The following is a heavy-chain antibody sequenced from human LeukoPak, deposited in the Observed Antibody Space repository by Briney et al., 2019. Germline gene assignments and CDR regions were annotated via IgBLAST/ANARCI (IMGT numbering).Heavy chain of an antibody. CDR1: GGSFSSYY. J-gene: IGHJ4*02. Sequence: SETLSLTCAVYGGSFSSYYWSWIRQPPGKGLEWIGEINHSGSTNYNPSLKSRVTISVDTSKNQFSLKLSSVTAADTAVYYCARKTRHDWRINWGQGTLVTVSS. V-gene: IGHV4-34*01. CDR2: INHSGST. CDR3: ARKTRHDWRIN. D-gene: IGHD3-10*01.